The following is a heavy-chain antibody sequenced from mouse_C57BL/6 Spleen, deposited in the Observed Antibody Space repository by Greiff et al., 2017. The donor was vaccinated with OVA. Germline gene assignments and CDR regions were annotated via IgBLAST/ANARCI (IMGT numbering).Heavy chain of an antibody. CDR1: GFTFSDYG. CDR2: ISSGSSTI. J-gene: IGHJ2*01. Sequence: DVKLVESGGGLVKPGGSLKLSCAASGFTFSDYGMHWVRQAPEKGLEWVAYISSGSSTIYYADTVKGRFTISSDNAKNTLFLQMTSLRSEDTAMYYCATSGFDYWGQGTTLTVSS. D-gene: IGHD3-2*02. CDR3: ATSGFDY. V-gene: IGHV5-17*01.